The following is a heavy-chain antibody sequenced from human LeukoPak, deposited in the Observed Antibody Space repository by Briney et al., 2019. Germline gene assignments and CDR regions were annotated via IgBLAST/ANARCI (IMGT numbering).Heavy chain of an antibody. CDR2: ISSSGRTI. CDR3: ARGLLLD. Sequence: GESLRLSCAASGFTFSSDEMNWVRQAPGKGLEWVSYISSSGRTIYYADSVKGRFTVSRDNAKNSLYLQMNSLRAEDTAVYYCARGLLLDWGQGTLVTVSS. CDR1: GFTFSSDE. J-gene: IGHJ4*02. D-gene: IGHD2/OR15-2a*01. V-gene: IGHV3-48*03.